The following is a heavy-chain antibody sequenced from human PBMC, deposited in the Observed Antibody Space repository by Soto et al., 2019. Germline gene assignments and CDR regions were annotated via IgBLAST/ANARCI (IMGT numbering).Heavy chain of an antibody. CDR1: GGTFSSYT. D-gene: IGHD3-22*01. CDR2: IIPILGIA. J-gene: IGHJ4*02. Sequence: QVQLVQSGAEVKKPGSSVKVSCKASGGTFSSYTISWVRQAPGQGLEWMGRIIPILGIANYAQKFQGRVTITADKSTSTAYMELSSLRSEDTAVYYCARDLLVVVMGTSGFDYWGQGTLVTVSS. V-gene: IGHV1-69*08. CDR3: ARDLLVVVMGTSGFDY.